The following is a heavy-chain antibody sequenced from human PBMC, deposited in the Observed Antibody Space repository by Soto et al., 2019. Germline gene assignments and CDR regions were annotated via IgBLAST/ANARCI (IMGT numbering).Heavy chain of an antibody. CDR2: IWYDGSNK. CDR3: ARDRYSYYDFWSGSLPYYYFGMDV. CDR1: GFTFSSYG. J-gene: IGHJ6*02. D-gene: IGHD3-3*01. Sequence: GGSLRLSCAASGFTFSSYGMHWVRQAPGKGLEWVAVIWYDGSNKYYADSVKGRFTISRDNSKNTLYLQMNSLRAEDTAVYYCARDRYSYYDFWSGSLPYYYFGMDVWGQGTTVTVSS. V-gene: IGHV3-33*01.